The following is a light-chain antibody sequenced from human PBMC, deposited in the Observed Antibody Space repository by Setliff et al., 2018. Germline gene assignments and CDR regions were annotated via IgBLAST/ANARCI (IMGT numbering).Light chain of an antibody. Sequence: QSALTQPASVSGSPGQSITISCTGTSSDVGGYNYVSWYQQHPGKVPRLMIYDVSKRPSGVSNCFFGSKSGNTASLTISGLQAEDEADYYCSSYTSSSTWVFGTGTKVTVL. J-gene: IGLJ1*01. CDR3: SSYTSSSTWV. CDR1: SSDVGGYNY. CDR2: DVS. V-gene: IGLV2-14*01.